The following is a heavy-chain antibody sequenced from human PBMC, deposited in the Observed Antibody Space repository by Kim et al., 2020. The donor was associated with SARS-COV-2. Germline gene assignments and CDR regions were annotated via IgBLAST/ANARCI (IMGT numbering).Heavy chain of an antibody. Sequence: NPSVKSRVTISVDTSKTQFSLKLSSVTAAETAVYYCARGVSSSGHYFDYWGQGTLVTVSS. D-gene: IGHD6-6*01. CDR3: ARGVSSSGHYFDY. V-gene: IGHV4-34*01. J-gene: IGHJ4*02.